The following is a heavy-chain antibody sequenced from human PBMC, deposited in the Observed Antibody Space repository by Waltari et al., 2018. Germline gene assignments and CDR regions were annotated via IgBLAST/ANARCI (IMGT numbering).Heavy chain of an antibody. V-gene: IGHV3-23*04. J-gene: IGHJ4*02. CDR3: ATAPGPVTTRFDY. D-gene: IGHD4-17*01. CDR2: ISGSGGGT. CDR1: GFTFNSYA. Sequence: EVQLVESGGGLVQPGGSLRLSCAASGFTFNSYAMSWVRQAPGRGLEWVSGISGSGGGTYYADSVKGRFTIFRYTSKNTLYLQMTSLRADDTAVYYCATAPGPVTTRFDYWGQGTLVTVSS.